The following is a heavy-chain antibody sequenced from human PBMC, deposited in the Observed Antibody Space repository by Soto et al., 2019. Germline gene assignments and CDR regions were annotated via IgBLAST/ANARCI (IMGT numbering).Heavy chain of an antibody. CDR1: GITFSNYA. D-gene: IGHD3-16*02. CDR2: ISTSGGRP. J-gene: IGHJ4*02. V-gene: IGHV3-23*01. Sequence: LRLSCTASGITFSNYAMSWVRQAPMNGLEWVSSISTSGGRPYYADSVKGRFTISRDNSKNTLYLQMNSLRVEDTAVYYCAKDPDRYDYVWGTYRYIDHWGQGTLVTVSS. CDR3: AKDPDRYDYVWGTYRYIDH.